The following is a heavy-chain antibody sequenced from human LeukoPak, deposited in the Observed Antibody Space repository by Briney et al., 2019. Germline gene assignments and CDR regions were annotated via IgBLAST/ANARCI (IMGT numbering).Heavy chain of an antibody. J-gene: IGHJ4*02. CDR3: VKDAVTMVRGYYFDY. CDR2: ISSNGGNT. CDR1: GFTFSSYA. Sequence: GSLRLSCSASGFTFSSYAMHWVRQAPGKGLEYVSAISSNGGNTYYADSVKGRFTISRDNSKNTLYLQMSSLRAEDTAVYYCVKDAVTMVRGYYFDYWGQGTLVTVSS. D-gene: IGHD3-10*01. V-gene: IGHV3-64D*06.